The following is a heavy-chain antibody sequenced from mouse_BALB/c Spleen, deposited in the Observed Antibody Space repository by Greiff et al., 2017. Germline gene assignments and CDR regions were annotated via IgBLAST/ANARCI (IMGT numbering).Heavy chain of an antibody. D-gene: IGHD1-1*01. CDR3: ARRTTVHWYFDV. CDR1: GFTFSSFG. V-gene: IGHV5-17*02. CDR2: ISSGSSTI. J-gene: IGHJ1*01. Sequence: EVKVVESGGGLVQPGGSRKLSCAASGFTFSSFGMHWVRQAPEKGLEWVAYISSGSSTIYYADTVKGRFTISRDNPKNTLFLQMTSLRSEDTAMYYCARRTTVHWYFDVWGAGTTVTVSS.